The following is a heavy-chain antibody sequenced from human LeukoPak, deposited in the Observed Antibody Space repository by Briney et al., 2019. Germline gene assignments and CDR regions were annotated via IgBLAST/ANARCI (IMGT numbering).Heavy chain of an antibody. CDR2: INPGNGDT. V-gene: IGHV1-3*03. CDR1: GCSFTSQD. J-gene: IGHJ4*02. Sequence: ASVKVSCKTSGCSFTSQDMHWVRQAPGQSLEWMGCINPGNGDTKYSQEFQGRVTITRDTSATTAYMELSSLRSDDMAVYYCTLYNYWGQGTLVTVPS. CDR3: TLYNY. D-gene: IGHD2-2*02.